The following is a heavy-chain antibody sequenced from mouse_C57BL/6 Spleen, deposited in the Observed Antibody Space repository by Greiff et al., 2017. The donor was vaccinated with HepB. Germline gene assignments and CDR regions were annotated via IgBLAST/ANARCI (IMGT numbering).Heavy chain of an antibody. CDR3: ARNYGSSHAMDY. J-gene: IGHJ4*01. CDR2: IDPSDSYP. Sequence: VQLQQSGAELVMPGASVKLSCKASGYTFTSYWMHWVKQRPGQGLEWIGEIDPSDSYPNYNQKFKGKSTLTVDKSSSTAYMQLSSLTSEESAVYYCARNYGSSHAMDYWGQGTSVTVSS. CDR1: GYTFTSYW. V-gene: IGHV1-69*01. D-gene: IGHD1-1*01.